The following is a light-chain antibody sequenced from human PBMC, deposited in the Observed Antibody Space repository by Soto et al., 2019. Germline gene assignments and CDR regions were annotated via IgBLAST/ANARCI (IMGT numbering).Light chain of an antibody. J-gene: IGKJ3*01. CDR3: LQDYSYPLT. CDR1: QGIKND. V-gene: IGKV1-6*01. CDR2: GAS. Sequence: AIQMTQSPSSLSASVGDRVTITCRASQGIKNDLGWYQQKPGKAPKLLISGASTLQSGVPSRFSGGGSGTDFTLNISSLQPEDFATYYCLQDYSYPLTFGPGTKVDIK.